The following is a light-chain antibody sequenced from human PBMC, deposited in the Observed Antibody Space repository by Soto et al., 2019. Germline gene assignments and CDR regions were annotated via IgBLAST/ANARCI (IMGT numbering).Light chain of an antibody. CDR2: ETS. CDR1: QSVRDSH. J-gene: IGKJ1*01. V-gene: IGKV3-20*01. CDR3: QQYGSSPGT. Sequence: EIVLTQSPGTLSLSPGERATLSCRASQSVRDSHVAWYQQKPGQAPSLLIYETSSRATGIPDRFGGSGSGTEFALTITRVEPEDVAMYFCQQYGSSPGTFGQGTKVEI.